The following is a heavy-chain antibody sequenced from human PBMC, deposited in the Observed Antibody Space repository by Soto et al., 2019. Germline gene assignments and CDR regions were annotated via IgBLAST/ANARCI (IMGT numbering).Heavy chain of an antibody. CDR1: GFTFSSYV. J-gene: IGHJ4*02. CDR2: ISYDGSNK. D-gene: IGHD5-18*01. CDR3: AKDMFWVDTAMVIRIDY. Sequence: GGSLRLSCAASGFTFSSYVMHWVRQAPGKGLEWVAVISYDGSNKYYADSVKGRFTISRDNSKNTLYLQMNSLRAEDTAVYYCAKDMFWVDTAMVIRIDYWGQGTLVTVSS. V-gene: IGHV3-30*18.